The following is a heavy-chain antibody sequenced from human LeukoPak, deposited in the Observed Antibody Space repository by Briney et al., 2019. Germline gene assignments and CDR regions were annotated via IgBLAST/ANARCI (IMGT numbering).Heavy chain of an antibody. J-gene: IGHJ4*02. V-gene: IGHV4-39*01. Sequence: SETLSLTCTVSGGSISNSNHYWGWDRQPPGKGLEWLVTIYYSGNTYYSPSLKSRVTISVDTSKNQFSLRLSSVTAADTAVYFCMRHEEEDGYNAKPFDSWGQGTLVTVSS. D-gene: IGHD5-24*01. CDR3: MRHEEEDGYNAKPFDS. CDR2: IYYSGNT. CDR1: GGSISNSNHY.